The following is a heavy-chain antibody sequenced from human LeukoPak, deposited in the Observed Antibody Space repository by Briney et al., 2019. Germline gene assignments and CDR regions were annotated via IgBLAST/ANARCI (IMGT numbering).Heavy chain of an antibody. CDR2: ISSGSSTI. V-gene: IGHV3-48*02. D-gene: IGHD6-19*01. Sequence: PGGSLRLSCVASGFPFSSYSMDRVRQAPGKGLEWVSYISSGSSTIYYADSVKGRFTISKDNAKNSLYLQMDSLRDEDTAVYYCARGDAVADQPSIDYWGQGTLVTVSS. CDR3: ARGDAVADQPSIDY. CDR1: GFPFSSYS. J-gene: IGHJ4*02.